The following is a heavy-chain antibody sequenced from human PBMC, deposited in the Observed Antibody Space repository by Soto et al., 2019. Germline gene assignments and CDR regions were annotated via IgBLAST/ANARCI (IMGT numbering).Heavy chain of an antibody. CDR3: ARQGYYDDSGYWRSPFDI. V-gene: IGHV4-39*01. CDR1: GDSICTSHCN. D-gene: IGHD3-22*01. J-gene: IGHJ3*02. Sequence: SASLSRNQTVCGDSICTSHCNWGLVQLTQGKGLEWIGSIYKSGNTYYNPSLKSRVTMSVDTSKNQIYLKLSYVTAADTAVYYCARQGYYDDSGYWRSPFDIWGQGTMVT. CDR2: IYKSGNT.